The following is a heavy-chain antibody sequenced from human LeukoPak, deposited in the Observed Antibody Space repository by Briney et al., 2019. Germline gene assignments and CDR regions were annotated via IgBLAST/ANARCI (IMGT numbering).Heavy chain of an antibody. D-gene: IGHD6-19*01. CDR1: GFTFSSYG. V-gene: IGHV3-30*02. Sequence: HPGGSLRLSCAASGFTFSSYGMHWVRQAPGKGLEWVAFIRYDGSNKYYADSVKGRFTISRDNSKNTLYLQMNSLRAEDTAVYYCAREGQWLVRAFDIWGQGTMVTVSS. J-gene: IGHJ3*02. CDR3: AREGQWLVRAFDI. CDR2: IRYDGSNK.